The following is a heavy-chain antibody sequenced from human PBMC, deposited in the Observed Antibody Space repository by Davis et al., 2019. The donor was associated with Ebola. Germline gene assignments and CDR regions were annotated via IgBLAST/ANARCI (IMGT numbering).Heavy chain of an antibody. CDR2: INHSGST. CDR3: ARRALYYDILPGYGSDNWFDP. Sequence: MPSETLSLTCTVSGGSISSSSYYWGWIRQPPGKGLEWIGEINHSGSTNYNPSLKSRVTISVDTSKNQFSLKLSSVTAADTAVYYCARRALYYDILPGYGSDNWFDPWGQGTLVTVSS. CDR1: GGSISSSSYY. V-gene: IGHV4-39*07. J-gene: IGHJ5*02. D-gene: IGHD3-9*01.